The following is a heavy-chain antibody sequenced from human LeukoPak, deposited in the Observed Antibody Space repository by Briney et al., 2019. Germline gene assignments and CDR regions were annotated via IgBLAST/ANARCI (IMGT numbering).Heavy chain of an antibody. J-gene: IGHJ4*02. CDR3: ARELVGGNYFDY. D-gene: IGHD6-13*01. CDR2: IYYSGST. Sequence: SETLSLTCTVSGGSISSYYWSWIRQPPGKGLEWIGYIYYSGSTNYNPSLKSRVTISVDTSKNQFSLKLSSVTAADTAVYYCARELVGGNYFDYWGQGTLVTVSS. CDR1: GGSISSYY. V-gene: IGHV4-59*01.